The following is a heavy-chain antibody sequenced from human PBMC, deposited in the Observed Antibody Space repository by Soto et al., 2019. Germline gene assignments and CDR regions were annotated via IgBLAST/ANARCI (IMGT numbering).Heavy chain of an antibody. J-gene: IGHJ4*02. CDR1: GFSFISYG. Sequence: QVQLVESGGGVVQPGRSLRLSCAASGFSFISYGVHWVRQAPGKGLEWVAVISYDVTNKYYADSVKGRFTISRDNSKNTLYLQMNSLRAEDTAVYYCAKDLRIAVAGTDYFDSWGQGTLVTVSS. D-gene: IGHD6-19*01. CDR3: AKDLRIAVAGTDYFDS. CDR2: ISYDVTNK. V-gene: IGHV3-30*18.